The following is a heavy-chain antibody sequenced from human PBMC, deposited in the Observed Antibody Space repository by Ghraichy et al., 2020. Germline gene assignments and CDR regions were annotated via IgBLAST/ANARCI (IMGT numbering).Heavy chain of an antibody. CDR1: GGTFSSYA. CDR2: IIPIFGTA. J-gene: IGHJ6*03. V-gene: IGHV1-69*06. CDR3: ARDIGVVVAATLTYYYYYMDV. Sequence: SVKVSCKASGGTFSSYAISWVRQAPGQGLEWMGGIIPIFGTANYAQKFQGRVTITADKSTSTAYMELSSLRSEDTAVYYCARDIGVVVAATLTYYYYYMDVWGKGTTVTVSS. D-gene: IGHD2-15*01.